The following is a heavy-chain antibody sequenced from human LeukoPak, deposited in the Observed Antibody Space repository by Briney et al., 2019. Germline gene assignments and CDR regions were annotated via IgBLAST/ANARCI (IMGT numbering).Heavy chain of an antibody. V-gene: IGHV5-51*01. CDR3: ARLGCSSTSCFAYPRYYYYYMDV. J-gene: IGHJ6*03. CDR2: IYPGDSDT. Sequence: GESLKISCKGSGYSFTSYWIGWVRQMPGKGLEWMGIIYPGDSDTRYSPSFQGQVTISADKSISTAYLQWISLKASDTAIYYCARLGCSSTSCFAYPRYYYYYMDVWGKGTTVTVSS. CDR1: GYSFTSYW. D-gene: IGHD2-2*01.